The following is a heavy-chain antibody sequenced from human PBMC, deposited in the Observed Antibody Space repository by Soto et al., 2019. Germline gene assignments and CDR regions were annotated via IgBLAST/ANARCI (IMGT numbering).Heavy chain of an antibody. D-gene: IGHD3-22*01. J-gene: IGHJ1*01. V-gene: IGHV2-5*02. CDR2: IYWDDDK. CDR1: GFSLSTSGVG. Sequence: SGPTLVNPTQTLTLTCTFSGFSLSTSGVGVGWIRQPPGKALEWLALIYWDDDKRYSPSLKSRLTITKDTSKNQVVLTMTNMDPVDTATYYCAHLTYYYDSSGYYSRAEYFQHWGHGTLVTVSS. CDR3: AHLTYYYDSSGYYSRAEYFQH.